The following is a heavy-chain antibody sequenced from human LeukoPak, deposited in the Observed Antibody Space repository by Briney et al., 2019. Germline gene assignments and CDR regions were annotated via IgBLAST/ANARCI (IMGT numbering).Heavy chain of an antibody. D-gene: IGHD3-10*01. CDR3: TRVGERETGGRLFDY. CDR1: GGSISSRSYC. J-gene: IGHJ4*02. V-gene: IGHV4-39*07. CDR2: VYYNGPT. Sequence: PSETLSLTCTVSGGSISSRSYCWGWVRQSPGKGLEWIVSVYYNGPTYYNPSLMSRITISRDTSKTQFSLKLSYVTAANTAFYYCTRVGERETGGRLFDYWGQGTLVIVSS.